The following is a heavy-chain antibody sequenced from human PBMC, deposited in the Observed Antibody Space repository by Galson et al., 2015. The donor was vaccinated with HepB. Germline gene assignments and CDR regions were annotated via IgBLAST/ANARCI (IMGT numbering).Heavy chain of an antibody. J-gene: IGHJ6*02. CDR2: ISYDGSNK. D-gene: IGHD3-3*01. V-gene: IGHV3-30*03. CDR1: GFTFSSYG. CDR3: ARDTIFGVVIIGGSYGMDV. Sequence: SLRLSCAASGFTFSSYGMHWVRQAPGKGLEWVAVISYDGSNKYYADSVKGRFTISRDNSKNTLYLQMNSLRAEDTAVYYCARDTIFGVVIIGGSYGMDVWGQGTTVTVSS.